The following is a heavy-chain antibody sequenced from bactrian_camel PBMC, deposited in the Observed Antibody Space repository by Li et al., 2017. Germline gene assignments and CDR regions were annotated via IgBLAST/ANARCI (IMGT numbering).Heavy chain of an antibody. CDR3: WSRAG. V-gene: IGHV3S40*01. J-gene: IGHJ4*01. CDR2: IIPDGARQ. Sequence: DVQLVESGGELVRPGGSLRLSCVASGFTFSDVTMSWVRQAAGKGLEWVSTIIPDGARQYYADSVKGRFTISRDNAKNTVYLQMNSLNSEDTALYYCWSRAGWGQGTQVTVS. CDR1: GFTFSDVT.